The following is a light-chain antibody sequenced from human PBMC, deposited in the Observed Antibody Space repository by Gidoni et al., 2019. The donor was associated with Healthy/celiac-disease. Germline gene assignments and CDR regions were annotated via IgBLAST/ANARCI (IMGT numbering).Light chain of an antibody. Sequence: DIQITPSPSSLSASLGDRVTITCRASQSISSYLNWYQQKPGRAPKRLIYTASSLRSGVPSRFSGSGSGTDFTLTISSLQPEDFTTYYCQQTYSIPYTFGQGTKLEIK. J-gene: IGKJ2*01. CDR3: QQTYSIPYT. CDR1: QSISSY. V-gene: IGKV1-39*01. CDR2: TAS.